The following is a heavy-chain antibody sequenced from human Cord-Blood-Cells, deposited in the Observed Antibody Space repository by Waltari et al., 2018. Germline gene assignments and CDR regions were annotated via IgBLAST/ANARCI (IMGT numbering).Heavy chain of an antibody. CDR2: IRSKANSYAT. Sequence: EVQLVESGGGLVQPGGSLKLSCAAPGFTFSGSAMHRVRQASGKGLEWVGRIRSKANSYATAYAASVKGRFTISRDDSKNTAYLQMNSLKTEDTAVYYCTRQAQGSWYWGQGTLVTVSS. CDR3: TRQAQGSWY. D-gene: IGHD1-26*01. CDR1: GFTFSGSA. J-gene: IGHJ4*02. V-gene: IGHV3-73*02.